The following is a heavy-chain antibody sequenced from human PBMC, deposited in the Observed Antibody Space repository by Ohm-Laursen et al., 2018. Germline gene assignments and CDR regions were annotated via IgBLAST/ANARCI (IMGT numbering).Heavy chain of an antibody. D-gene: IGHD6-19*01. Sequence: SQTLSLTCTVSGGSFSSADYYWSWIRHHPGKGLEWIGYVSYSENTYYNPSLKSRLLISVDRSKNQFSLKLSSAIAADTAMYYCARHASVTGLDYWGQGTLVTVSS. CDR1: GGSFSSADYY. CDR3: ARHASVTGLDY. CDR2: VSYSENT. J-gene: IGHJ4*02. V-gene: IGHV4-31*03.